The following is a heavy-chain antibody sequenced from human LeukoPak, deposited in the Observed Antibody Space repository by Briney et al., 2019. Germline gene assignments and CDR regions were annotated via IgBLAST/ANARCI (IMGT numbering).Heavy chain of an antibody. J-gene: IGHJ4*02. V-gene: IGHV3-23*01. D-gene: IGHD4-17*01. Sequence: GGSLRLSCAASGFTFSSYDMSWVRQAPGKGREWVSGISGGGGSIHYADSVKGRFTISRDNSMNTLYLQMNSLRGEDTAVYYCARYRSVTTGKRFFDYWGQGTLVTVSS. CDR3: ARYRSVTTGKRFFDY. CDR2: ISGGGGSI. CDR1: GFTFSSYD.